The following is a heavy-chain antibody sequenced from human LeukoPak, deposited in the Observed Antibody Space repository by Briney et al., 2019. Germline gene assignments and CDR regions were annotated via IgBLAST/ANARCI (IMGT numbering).Heavy chain of an antibody. D-gene: IGHD6-19*01. CDR3: ARGLYSSGWYAPPSFDY. Sequence: ASVKVSCKASGYTFTGYYMHWVRQAPGQGLEWMGWINPNSGGTNYAQKFQGRVTMTRDTSISTAYMELSRLRSDDTAVYYCARGLYSSGWYAPPSFDYWGQGTLVTVSS. J-gene: IGHJ4*02. CDR1: GYTFTGYY. V-gene: IGHV1-2*02. CDR2: INPNSGGT.